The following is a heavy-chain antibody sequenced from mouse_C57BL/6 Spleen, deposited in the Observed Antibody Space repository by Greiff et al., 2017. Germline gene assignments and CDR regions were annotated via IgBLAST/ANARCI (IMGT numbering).Heavy chain of an antibody. CDR3: ARFDYKGRYYAVDY. J-gene: IGHJ4*01. CDR2: IDPSDSYT. CDR1: GYTFTSYW. D-gene: IGHD2-12*01. V-gene: IGHV1-69*01. Sequence: QVQLKQPGAELVMPGASVKLSCKASGYTFTSYWMHWVKQRPGQGLEWIGEIDPSDSYTNYNQKFKGKSTLTVDKSSSTAYMQLSSLTSEDSAVYYWARFDYKGRYYAVDYWGKGTTVTVSS.